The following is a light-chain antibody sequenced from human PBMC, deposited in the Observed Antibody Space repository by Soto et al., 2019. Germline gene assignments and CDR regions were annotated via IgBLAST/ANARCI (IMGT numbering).Light chain of an antibody. CDR2: KVS. J-gene: IGKJ5*01. V-gene: IGKV2-30*02. CDR1: QSLVHSDGIAY. Sequence: DVVMKQSPLSLPVTRAQPAPISCRSNQSLVHSDGIAYFSWFQQRTGRPPRSLIYKVSNRDSGVPARFRGSGSGTDCALKLSRVEAEDVWVYYCMQGTHWPITFGQGTRLEIK. CDR3: MQGTHWPIT.